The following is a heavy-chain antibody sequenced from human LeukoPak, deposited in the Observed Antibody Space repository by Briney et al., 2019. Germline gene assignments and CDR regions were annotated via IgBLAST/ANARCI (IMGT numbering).Heavy chain of an antibody. CDR1: GGSLSGHY. V-gene: IGHV4-59*11. J-gene: IGHJ4*02. CDR3: ARDGMANGFGY. D-gene: IGHD5-24*01. CDR2: IYYSGST. Sequence: SETLSLTCTVSGGSLSGHYWSWIRQPPGKGLEWIGYIYYSGSTNYNPSLKSRVAISVDTSKNQFSLKLSSVTAADTAVYYCARDGMANGFGYWGQGTLVTVSS.